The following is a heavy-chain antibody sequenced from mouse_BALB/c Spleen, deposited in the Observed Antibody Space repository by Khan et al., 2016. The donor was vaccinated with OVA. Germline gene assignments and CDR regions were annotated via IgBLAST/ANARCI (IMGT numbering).Heavy chain of an antibody. V-gene: IGHV14-3*02. CDR3: TGSLLLEGMDY. J-gene: IGHJ4*01. CDR1: GFKIKDTY. Sequence: VQLQQPGAELVKPGASVKLSCTTSGFKIKDTYIHWVKQRPEQGLEWIGRLDPANGNTKYDPKFPGKATITADTSSNPAYLQLSSLTSEDTAVYYCTGSLLLEGMDYWGQGTSVTVSA. D-gene: IGHD1-2*01. CDR2: LDPANGNT.